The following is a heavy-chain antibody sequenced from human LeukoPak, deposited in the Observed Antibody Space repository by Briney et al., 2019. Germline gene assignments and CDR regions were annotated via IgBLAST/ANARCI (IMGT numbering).Heavy chain of an antibody. CDR3: ARGYYDTLTNYPKNFDQ. J-gene: IGHJ4*02. D-gene: IGHD3-9*01. CDR2: IYYSGST. CDR1: GGSISSYY. V-gene: IGHV4-59*08. Sequence: SETLSLTCTVSGGSISSYYWNWIRQPPGKGLEWIGYIYYSGSTNYNPSLKSRVTISVDTSKNQFSLKLSSVTAADTAVYYCARGYYDTLTNYPKNFDQWGQGTLVTVSS.